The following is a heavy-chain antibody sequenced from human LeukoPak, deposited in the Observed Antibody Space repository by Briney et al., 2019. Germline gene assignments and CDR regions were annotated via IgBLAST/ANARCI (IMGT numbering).Heavy chain of an antibody. V-gene: IGHV3-30*02. CDR2: IRYDGSNK. CDR3: ATLEGFWSGYYSLDY. D-gene: IGHD3-3*01. J-gene: IGHJ4*02. CDR1: GFTFSSYG. Sequence: GGSLRLSCAASGFTFSSYGMHWVRQAPGKGLEWVAFIRYDGSNKYYADSVKGRFTISRDNSKNTLYLQMNSLRAEDTAVYYCATLEGFWSGYYSLDYWGQGTLVTVSS.